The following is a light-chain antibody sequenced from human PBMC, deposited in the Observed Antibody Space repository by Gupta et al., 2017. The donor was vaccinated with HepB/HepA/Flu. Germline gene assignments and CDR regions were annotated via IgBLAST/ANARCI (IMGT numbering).Light chain of an antibody. V-gene: IGLV1-44*01. Sequence: QSVLTQAPSASGPPGQRVTISCSGTYSNVGSNAVSWYQPLPGTAPKFLIYDKSQRPSGVPDRFSASKSGTSASLAISGLQAEDEAAYYCASWDDSLNSVVFGGGTKLTVL. CDR2: DKS. J-gene: IGLJ2*01. CDR1: YSNVGSNA. CDR3: ASWDDSLNSVV.